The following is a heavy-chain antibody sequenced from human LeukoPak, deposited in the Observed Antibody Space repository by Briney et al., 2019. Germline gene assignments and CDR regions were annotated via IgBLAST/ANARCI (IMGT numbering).Heavy chain of an antibody. CDR1: GFTFSSYS. D-gene: IGHD3-3*01. CDR2: ISSSSSYI. Sequence: GGSLRLSCAASGFTFSSYSVNWVRQAPGKGLEWVSSISSSSSYIYYADSVKGRFTISRDNAKNSLYLQMNSLRAEDTAVYYCARDGITIFGVVITPYFDYWGQGTLVTVSS. CDR3: ARDGITIFGVVITPYFDY. V-gene: IGHV3-21*01. J-gene: IGHJ4*02.